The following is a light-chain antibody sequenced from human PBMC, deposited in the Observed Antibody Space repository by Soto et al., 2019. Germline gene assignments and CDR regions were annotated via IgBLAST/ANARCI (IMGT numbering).Light chain of an antibody. CDR1: SSDVGGYNY. CDR3: SSSAGGNVVV. V-gene: IGLV2-8*01. CDR2: DVS. Sequence: QSALTQPPSASGSPGQSVTISCTGTSSDVGGYNYVCWYQQYPGKAPKLMIYDVSKRPSGVADRFSGSKLGNTASLTVSGLAAEEEADYYCSSSAGGNVVVFGGGTQLTVL. J-gene: IGLJ2*01.